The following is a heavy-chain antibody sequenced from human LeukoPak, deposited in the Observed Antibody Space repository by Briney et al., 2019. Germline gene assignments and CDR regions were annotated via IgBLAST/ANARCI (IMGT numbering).Heavy chain of an antibody. CDR2: IYYSGST. CDR3: ARSEYDFWSGSNSVYFDY. D-gene: IGHD3-3*01. CDR1: GGSISSYY. Sequence: SETLSLTCTVSGGSISSYYWSWLRQPPGKGLEGIGYIYYSGSTNYNPSLKSRVTISVDTSKNQFSLKLSSVTAADTAVYYCARSEYDFWSGSNSVYFDYWGQGTLVTVSS. J-gene: IGHJ4*02. V-gene: IGHV4-59*01.